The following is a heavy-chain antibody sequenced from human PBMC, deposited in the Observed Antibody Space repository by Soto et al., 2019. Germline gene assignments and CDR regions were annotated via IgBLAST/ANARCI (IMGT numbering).Heavy chain of an antibody. CDR2: IYYSGST. Sequence: SETLSLTCTVSGGFISSYYWSWIRQPPGKGLEWIGYIYYSGSTNYNPSLKSRVTISVDTSKNQFSLKLSSVTAADTAVYYCARVYYDFWSGYPYYYYYYMDVWAKGPRSPSP. V-gene: IGHV4-59*01. CDR3: ARVYYDFWSGYPYYYYYYMDV. J-gene: IGHJ6*03. CDR1: GGFISSYY. D-gene: IGHD3-3*01.